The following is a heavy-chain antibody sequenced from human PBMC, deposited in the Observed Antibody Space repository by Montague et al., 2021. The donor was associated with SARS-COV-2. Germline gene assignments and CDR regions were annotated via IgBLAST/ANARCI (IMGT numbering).Heavy chain of an antibody. J-gene: IGHJ4*02. CDR1: GSSVSSYY. V-gene: IGHV4-59*02. D-gene: IGHD3-10*02. CDR2: IYDSGST. CDR3: AREQRETKFGDPYYIDS. Sequence: SETLSLTCTVSGSSVSSYYWSWIRQPPGKGLEWIGYIYDSGSTNYNPSLKSRVTISVDTSKNQFSLKLSSVTAADTAVYYCAREQRETKFGDPYYIDSWGQGTLVTVSS.